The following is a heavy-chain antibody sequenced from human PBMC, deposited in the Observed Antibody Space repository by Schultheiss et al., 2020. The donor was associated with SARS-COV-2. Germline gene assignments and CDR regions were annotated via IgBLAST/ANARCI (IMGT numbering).Heavy chain of an antibody. V-gene: IGHV3-30*04. CDR2: ISYDGSNK. CDR3: AKGRVLPADQPHYFES. Sequence: GGSLRLSCAASGFTFSSYAMSWVRQAPGKGLEWVAVISYDGSNKYYADSVKGRFTISRDNSKNTTSLQMNSLKVEDTAIYYCAKGRVLPADQPHYFESWGQGTLVTVSS. J-gene: IGHJ4*02. D-gene: IGHD2-2*01. CDR1: GFTFSSYA.